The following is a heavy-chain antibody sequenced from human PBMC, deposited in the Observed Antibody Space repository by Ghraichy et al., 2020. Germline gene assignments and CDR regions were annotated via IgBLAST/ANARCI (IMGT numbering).Heavy chain of an antibody. Sequence: SETLSLTCTVSGGSISSYYWSWIRQPPGKGLEWIGYIYTSGSTNYNPSLKSRVTISVDTSKNQFSLKLSSVTAADTAVYYCARHGNYDSSGYPPIYYYYYGMDVWGQGTTVTVSS. D-gene: IGHD3-22*01. CDR3: ARHGNYDSSGYPPIYYYYYGMDV. J-gene: IGHJ6*02. CDR1: GGSISSYY. CDR2: IYTSGST. V-gene: IGHV4-4*09.